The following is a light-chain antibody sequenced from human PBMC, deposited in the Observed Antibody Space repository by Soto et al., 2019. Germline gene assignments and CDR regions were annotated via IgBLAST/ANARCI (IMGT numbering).Light chain of an antibody. CDR2: KAS. CDR1: QSISSW. V-gene: IGKV1-5*03. CDR3: QQYDSYST. J-gene: IGKJ4*01. Sequence: DIQMTQSPSNLPASVGDTVTITCRASQSISSWLAWYQQKSGKAPNVLIYKASTLATGVPSRFSGSGSGTEFTLTISSLQPDDFATYYCQQYDSYSTFGGGTKVDIK.